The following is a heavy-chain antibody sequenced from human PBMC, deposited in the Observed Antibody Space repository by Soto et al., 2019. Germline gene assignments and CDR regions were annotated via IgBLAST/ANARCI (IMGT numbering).Heavy chain of an antibody. V-gene: IGHV3-23*01. Sequence: PGGSLRLSCTASGFTFSNYAMSWVRQAPGKGLEWVSAITRTDSTYYADSVKGRFTISRDNSRNTLYLQMNSLGAEDAALYYCAKALVGEVGAIDYWGQGTLVTVSS. D-gene: IGHD1-26*01. CDR3: AKALVGEVGAIDY. CDR1: GFTFSNYA. CDR2: ITRTDST. J-gene: IGHJ4*02.